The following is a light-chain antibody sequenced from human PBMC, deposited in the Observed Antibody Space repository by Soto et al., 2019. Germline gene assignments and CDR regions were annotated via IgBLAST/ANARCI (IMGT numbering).Light chain of an antibody. J-gene: IGKJ5*01. CDR2: DAS. V-gene: IGKV1-5*01. CDR3: QQSNSYPYT. Sequence: DIQMTQSPSTLSASVGDRVTITCRASQSFSSWLAWYQQKPGKAPKLLIYDASTLESGVPSRFSGSGSGTEFTRTISSLQPDDFATYYCQQSNSYPYTFGQGTRLEIK. CDR1: QSFSSW.